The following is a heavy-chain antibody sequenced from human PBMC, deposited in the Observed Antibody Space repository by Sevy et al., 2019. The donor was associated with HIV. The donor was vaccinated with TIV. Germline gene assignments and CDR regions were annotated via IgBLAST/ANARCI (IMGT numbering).Heavy chain of an antibody. V-gene: IGHV4-38-2*02. CDR3: ARDHVGEWGVVATAYNWFDP. D-gene: IGHD2-15*01. CDR2: IYHSGST. J-gene: IGHJ5*02. Sequence: SLTCAVSGYSISSGYYWGWIRQPPGKGLEWIGSIYHSGSTYYNPSLKSRVTISVDTSKNQFSLKLSSVTAADTAVYYCARDHVGEWGVVATAYNWFDPWGQGTLVTVSS. CDR1: GYSISSGYY.